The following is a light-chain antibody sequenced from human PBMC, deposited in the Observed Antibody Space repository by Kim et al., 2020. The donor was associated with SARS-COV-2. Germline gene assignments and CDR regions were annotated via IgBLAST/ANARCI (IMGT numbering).Light chain of an antibody. CDR3: NSRDSSGNHLV. CDR1: SLRTYY. J-gene: IGLJ3*02. V-gene: IGLV3-19*01. CDR2: GKT. Sequence: SSELTQDPAVSVALGQTVRITCQGDSLRTYYASWYQQKPGQAPLLVIYGKTNRPSGIPDRFSGSTSGDTSSLTITGTQAEDEADYYCNSRDSSGNHLVFGGGTKLTVL.